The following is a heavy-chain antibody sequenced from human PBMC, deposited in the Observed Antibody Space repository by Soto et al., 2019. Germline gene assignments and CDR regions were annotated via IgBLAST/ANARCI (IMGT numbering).Heavy chain of an antibody. CDR1: GGSFSGYY. J-gene: IGHJ4*02. D-gene: IGHD2-15*01. Sequence: SETLSLTCAVYGGSFSGYYWSWIRQPPGKGLEWIGEINHSGSTNYNPSLKSRVTISVDTSKNQFSLKLSSVTAADTAVYYCARGFQSLDKPHFHCSGGSCSQYYFDYWGQGTLVTVSS. CDR2: INHSGST. CDR3: ARGFQSLDKPHFHCSGGSCSQYYFDY. V-gene: IGHV4-34*01.